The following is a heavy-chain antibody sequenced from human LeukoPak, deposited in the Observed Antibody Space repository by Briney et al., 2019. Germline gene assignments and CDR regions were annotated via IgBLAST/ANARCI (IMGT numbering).Heavy chain of an antibody. CDR3: VKDSPPRYSGSPPAY. CDR1: GFTFSSYW. CDR2: INKDGGEK. J-gene: IGHJ4*02. Sequence: LGGSLRLSCAASGFTFSSYWMSWVRQAPGKGQEWVANINKDGGEKYYVDSVKGRFTISRDNAKNSLYLQMNSLRADDTAVYYCVKDSPPRYSGSPPAYWGQGTLVTVSS. V-gene: IGHV3-7*03. D-gene: IGHD1-26*01.